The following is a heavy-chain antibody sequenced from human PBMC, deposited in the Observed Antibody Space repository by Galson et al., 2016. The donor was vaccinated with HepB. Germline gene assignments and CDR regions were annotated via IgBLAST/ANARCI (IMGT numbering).Heavy chain of an antibody. J-gene: IGHJ4*02. Sequence: SLRLSCAASGFTFTNAWMNWVRQAPGKGLEWVSYITSSSSYANYADSVKGRFTISRDNSKNSLYLQMNSLRAEDTAVYYCAREGFSRRKNSYDSTASQLRGQGTLVTVSS. CDR2: ITSSSSYA. D-gene: IGHD3-22*01. V-gene: IGHV3-11*06. CDR1: GFTFTNAW. CDR3: AREGFSRRKNSYDSTASQL.